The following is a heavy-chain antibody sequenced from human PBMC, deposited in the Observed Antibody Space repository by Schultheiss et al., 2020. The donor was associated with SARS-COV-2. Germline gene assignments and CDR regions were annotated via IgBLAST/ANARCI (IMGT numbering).Heavy chain of an antibody. CDR2: IYHSGST. D-gene: IGHD3-10*01. V-gene: IGHV4-38-2*01. CDR3: ARRGDH. CDR1: GYSISSGYY. Sequence: SETLSLTCAVYGYSISSGYYWGWIRQPPGKGLEWIGSIYHSGSTYYNPSLKSRVTISVDTSKNQFSLKLSSVTAADTAIYYCARRGDHWGQGTLVTVSS. J-gene: IGHJ4*02.